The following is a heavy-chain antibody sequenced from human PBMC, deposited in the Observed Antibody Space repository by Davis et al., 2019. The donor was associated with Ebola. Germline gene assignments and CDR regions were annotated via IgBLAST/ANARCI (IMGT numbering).Heavy chain of an antibody. V-gene: IGHV4-4*07. J-gene: IGHJ4*02. CDR3: ARENLLWFGELLFTNLYYFDY. CDR1: GGSISSYY. D-gene: IGHD3-10*01. Sequence: MPSETLSLTCTVSGGSISSYYWSWIRQPAGKGLEWIGRIYTSGSTNYNPSIKSRVTMSVDTSKNQFSLKLSSVTAADTAVYYCARENLLWFGELLFTNLYYFDYWGQGTLVTVSS. CDR2: IYTSGST.